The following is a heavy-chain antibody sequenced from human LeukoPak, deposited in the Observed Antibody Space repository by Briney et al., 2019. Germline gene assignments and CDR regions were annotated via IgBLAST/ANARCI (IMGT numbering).Heavy chain of an antibody. CDR3: AKAPQGED. V-gene: IGHV3-23*01. CDR1: GFTFSSSA. Sequence: GGSLRLSCAASGFTFSSSAMSWVRQAPGKGLEWVSAISNNGGYTYYADSVQGRFTISRDNSKSTLCLQMNSLRAEDTAVYYCAKAPQGEDWGQGTLVTVSS. J-gene: IGHJ4*02. CDR2: ISNNGGYT. D-gene: IGHD2-21*01.